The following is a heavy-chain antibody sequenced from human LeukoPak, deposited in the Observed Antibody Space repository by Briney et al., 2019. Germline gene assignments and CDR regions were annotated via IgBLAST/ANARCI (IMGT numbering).Heavy chain of an antibody. CDR3: AKDRSTLRTFNDY. CDR2: MSGSGDSI. CDR1: GFTFGNYA. Sequence: GGSLRLSCAASGFTFGNYAMNWVRQAPGKGLEWVSAMSGSGDSIYYADSVKGRFTISRDNSKSTLYLQMNSLRAEDTAVYYCAKDRSTLRTFNDYWGQGTLVTVSS. D-gene: IGHD1-14*01. J-gene: IGHJ4*02. V-gene: IGHV3-23*01.